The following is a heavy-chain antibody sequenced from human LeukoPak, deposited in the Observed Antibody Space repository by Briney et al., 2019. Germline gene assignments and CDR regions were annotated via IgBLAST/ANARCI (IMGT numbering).Heavy chain of an antibody. CDR1: GGSFSGYY. Sequence: SETLSLTCAVYGGSFSGYYWSWIRQPPGKGLEWIGEINHSGSTNYNPSLKSRVTISVDTSKNQFSLKLSSVTAADTAVYYCAGPPTYYYYYMDVWGKGTTVTVSS. CDR3: AGPPTYYYYYMDV. J-gene: IGHJ6*03. V-gene: IGHV4-34*01. CDR2: INHSGST.